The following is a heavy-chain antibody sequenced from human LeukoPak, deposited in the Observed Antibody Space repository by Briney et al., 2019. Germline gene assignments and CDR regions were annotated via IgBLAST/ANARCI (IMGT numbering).Heavy chain of an antibody. CDR1: GYTFTSYG. J-gene: IGHJ6*03. Sequence: ASVKVSCKASGYTFTSYGISWVRQAPGQGLEWMGWISAYNGNTNYAQKLQGRVTMTTDTSTSTAYMELRSLRSDDTAVYYCARGDYGSGSYYNAYYYYYMDVWGKGTTVTVSS. D-gene: IGHD3-10*01. CDR3: ARGDYGSGSYYNAYYYYYMDV. V-gene: IGHV1-18*01. CDR2: ISAYNGNT.